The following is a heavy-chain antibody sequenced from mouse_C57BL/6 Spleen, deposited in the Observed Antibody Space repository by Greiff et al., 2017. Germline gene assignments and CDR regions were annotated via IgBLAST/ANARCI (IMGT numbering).Heavy chain of an antibody. CDR3: ARYSKSSLYYFDD. CDR2: ISYSGST. D-gene: IGHD6-2*01. Sequence: EVQLQQSGPGLAKPSHTLSLTCSASGYSITSYYWNWIRKFPGNKLEYMGYISYSGSTYYNPSLKSRISITRDTSKTQYYLQLNSVATEDTATYYCARYSKSSLYYFDDWGQGTTLTVSS. V-gene: IGHV3-8*01. J-gene: IGHJ2*01. CDR1: GYSITSYY.